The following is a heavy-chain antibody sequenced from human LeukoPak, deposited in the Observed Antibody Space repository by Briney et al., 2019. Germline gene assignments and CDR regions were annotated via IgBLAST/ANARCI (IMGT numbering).Heavy chain of an antibody. CDR1: GFTFGDYA. J-gene: IGHJ4*02. CDR2: IAHDGDTK. V-gene: IGHV3-30-3*01. Sequence: GRSLRLSCAASGFTFGDYAMHWVRQAAGRAPEWVAVIAHDGDTKYYADSVKGRFTISRDNSRNMLYLQMSSLRVDDTAMYYCARDPIKGAPDYLDYWGQGTLVTVSS. CDR3: ARDPIKGAPDYLDY. D-gene: IGHD1-14*01.